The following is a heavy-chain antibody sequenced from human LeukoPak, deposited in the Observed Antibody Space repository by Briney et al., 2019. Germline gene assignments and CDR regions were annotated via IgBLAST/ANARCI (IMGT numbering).Heavy chain of an antibody. CDR3: ARDSGTYYYGSGSYYSVGIFDY. J-gene: IGHJ4*02. V-gene: IGHV1-18*01. Sequence: ASVNVSRTASGYTFTSYGISWVRQAPGQGLEWMGWISAYNGNTNYAQKLQGRVTMPTDTSTSTAYMELRSLRSDDTAVYYCARDSGTYYYGSGSYYSVGIFDYWGQGTLVTVSS. CDR2: ISAYNGNT. CDR1: GYTFTSYG. D-gene: IGHD3-10*01.